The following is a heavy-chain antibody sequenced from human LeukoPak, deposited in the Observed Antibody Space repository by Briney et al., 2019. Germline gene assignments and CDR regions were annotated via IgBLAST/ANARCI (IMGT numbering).Heavy chain of an antibody. CDR3: ARGPATDIVLMVYAMSRHFDY. CDR2: IYYSGST. CDR1: GGSISSYY. V-gene: IGHV4-59*01. J-gene: IGHJ4*02. D-gene: IGHD2-8*01. Sequence: SSETLSLTCTVSGGSISSYYWSWIRQPPGKGLEWIGYIYYSGSTNYNPSLKSRVTISVDTSKNQFSLKLSSVTAADTAVYYCARGPATDIVLMVYAMSRHFDYWGQGTLVTVSS.